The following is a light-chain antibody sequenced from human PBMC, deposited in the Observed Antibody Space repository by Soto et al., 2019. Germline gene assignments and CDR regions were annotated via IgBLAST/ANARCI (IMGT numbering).Light chain of an antibody. CDR3: QQRGT. CDR1: QTVITY. V-gene: IGKV3-11*01. CDR2: DAT. J-gene: IGKJ4*01. Sequence: EFVLTHSPATLSLSPCERATLSCRASQTVITYLAWYQQKPGQAPRLLIFDATKRVTGIPARFSGSGSGTDFTLTISSLEPEDFAVYYCQQRGTFGGGTKVDNK.